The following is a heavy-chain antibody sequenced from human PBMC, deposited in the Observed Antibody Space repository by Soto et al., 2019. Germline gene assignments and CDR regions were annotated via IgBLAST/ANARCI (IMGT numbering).Heavy chain of an antibody. CDR2: FDPEDGET. CDR3: ARIFWRGYAFDY. CDR1: GYTLTELS. V-gene: IGHV1-24*01. J-gene: IGHJ4*02. D-gene: IGHD3-3*01. Sequence: ASVKVSCKVSGYTLTELSMHWVRQAPGKGLEWMGGFDPEDGETIYAQKFQGRVTMTEDTSTDTAYMELSSLRSEDTAVYYCARIFWRGYAFDYWGQGTPVTVSS.